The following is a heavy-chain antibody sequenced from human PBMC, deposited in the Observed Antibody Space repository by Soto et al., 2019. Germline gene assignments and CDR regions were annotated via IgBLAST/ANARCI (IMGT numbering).Heavy chain of an antibody. D-gene: IGHD5-12*01. Sequence: EVQLLESGGGLVQPGGSLRLSCAASGFTFSSYAMSGVRQAPVKGLEWVSAISGSGGSTFYPDSVKGRFTISRDTSKNTLCLQMNSLRAEDTAVYYCAKRRGRGYDWFDSWGQGTLVTVSS. V-gene: IGHV3-23*01. CDR3: AKRRGRGYDWFDS. CDR1: GFTFSSYA. J-gene: IGHJ5*01. CDR2: ISGSGGST.